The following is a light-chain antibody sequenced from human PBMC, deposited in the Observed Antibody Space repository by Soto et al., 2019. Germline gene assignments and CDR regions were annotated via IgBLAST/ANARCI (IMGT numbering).Light chain of an antibody. CDR1: SSDVGGYNY. CDR2: DVS. J-gene: IGLJ1*01. V-gene: IGLV2-11*01. Sequence: QSALTQPRSVSGSPGQSVTISCTGTSSDVGGYNYVSWYQQHPGKAPKLMIYDVSQRPSGVPDRFSGSKSGNTASLVISGLQSEDEAEYFCAGWDGSLKGFVFGTGTKLTVL. CDR3: AGWDGSLKGFV.